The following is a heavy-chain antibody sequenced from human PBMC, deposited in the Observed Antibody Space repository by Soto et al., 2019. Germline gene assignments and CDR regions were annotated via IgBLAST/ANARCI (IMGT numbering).Heavy chain of an antibody. CDR3: ARWGTAGGLDV. D-gene: IGHD3-16*01. V-gene: IGHV3-30*19. J-gene: IGHJ4*02. Sequence: QVQLVESGGGVVQPGTSLRLSCVGSGFTFRSLVIHWVRQAPGKGLEWVALTSYDGSNKYYDDSVKGRFTISRDNSRNTVYLQMDSLRLEDTALYGCARWGTAGGLDVWGQGTLVAVSS. CDR1: GFTFRSLV. CDR2: TSYDGSNK.